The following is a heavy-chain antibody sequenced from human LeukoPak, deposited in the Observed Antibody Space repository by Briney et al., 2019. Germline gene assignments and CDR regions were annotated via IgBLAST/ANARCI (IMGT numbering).Heavy chain of an antibody. CDR2: IKQDGSEK. J-gene: IGHJ4*02. Sequence: QTGGSLRLSCAASGFTFSSYWMSWVRQAPGKGLEWVANIKQDGSEKYYVDSVKGRFTISRDNAKNSLYLQMNSLRAEDTAVYYCARGRGTWYSSSWERYFDYWGQGTLATVSS. CDR3: ARGRGTWYSSSWERYFDY. V-gene: IGHV3-7*03. CDR1: GFTFSSYW. D-gene: IGHD6-13*01.